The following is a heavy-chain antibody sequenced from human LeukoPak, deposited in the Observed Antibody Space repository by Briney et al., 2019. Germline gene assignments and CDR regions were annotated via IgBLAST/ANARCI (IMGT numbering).Heavy chain of an antibody. D-gene: IGHD2-2*01. Sequence: SESLSLTCAVHGGSFSGYYWYWIRQPPGKGLEWVGEINHSGSTNYNTSIKSRVTISVDTSKFQFSLELSCVTAADTAVYYCAREGVVVQAAPYYYYGRDFWGKGTTVTVSS. CDR2: INHSGST. CDR3: AREGVVVQAAPYYYYGRDF. CDR1: GGSFSGYY. J-gene: IGHJ6*04. V-gene: IGHV4-34*01.